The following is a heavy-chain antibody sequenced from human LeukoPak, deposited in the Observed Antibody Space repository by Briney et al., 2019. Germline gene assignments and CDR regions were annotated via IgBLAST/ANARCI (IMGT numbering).Heavy chain of an antibody. CDR1: GYTFTTYD. V-gene: IGHV1-8*01. CDR3: ARGQYCTSFTCPYYFDY. J-gene: IGHJ4*02. CDR2: MNPNSGNT. Sequence: ASGKVSGKASGYTFTTYDINWVRQATGQGLEWMGWMNPNSGNTGYAQKFQGRVTMTRNTSTSTAYMELSSLRSEDTAVYYCARGQYCTSFTCPYYFDYWGQGTLVTVSP. D-gene: IGHD2-8*01.